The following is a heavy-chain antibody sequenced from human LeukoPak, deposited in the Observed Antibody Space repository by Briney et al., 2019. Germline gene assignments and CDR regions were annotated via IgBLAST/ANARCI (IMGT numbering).Heavy chain of an antibody. D-gene: IGHD3-22*01. CDR1: GGSISSSSYY. Sequence: PSETLSLTCTVSGGSISSSSYYWGWIRQPPGKGLEWIGSIYYSGSTYYNPSLKSRVTISVDTSKNQFSLKLSSVTAADTAVYYCARDNYYDSSNYYRPFDYWGQGILVTVSS. CDR2: IYYSGST. J-gene: IGHJ4*02. V-gene: IGHV4-39*02. CDR3: ARDNYYDSSNYYRPFDY.